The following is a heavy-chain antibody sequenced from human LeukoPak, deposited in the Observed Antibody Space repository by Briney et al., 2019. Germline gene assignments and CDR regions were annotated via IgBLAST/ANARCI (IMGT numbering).Heavy chain of an antibody. D-gene: IGHD3-22*01. Sequence: PGGSLRLSCAASGFTFSSYSMNWVRQAPGKGLEWVSSISGNSRHIYYADSVKGRFTISRDNAKNSLYLQMNSLRAEDTGVYYCAREPPYYYDSSGTPLMAEIKYYFDYLGQGTLVTGSS. V-gene: IGHV3-21*01. CDR2: ISGNSRHI. J-gene: IGHJ4*02. CDR3: AREPPYYYDSSGTPLMAEIKYYFDY. CDR1: GFTFSSYS.